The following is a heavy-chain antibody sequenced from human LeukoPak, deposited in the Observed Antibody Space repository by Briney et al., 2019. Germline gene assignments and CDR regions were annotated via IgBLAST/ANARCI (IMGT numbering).Heavy chain of an antibody. CDR3: ASSGAGGWSPYY. Sequence: SETLSLTCTVSGGSISSYYWSWIRQPPGKGLEWIGYIYYSGSTNYNPSLKSRVTISVDTSKNQFSLKLSSVTAADTAVYYCASSGAGGWSPYYWGQGTLVTVSS. J-gene: IGHJ4*02. V-gene: IGHV4-59*01. D-gene: IGHD6-19*01. CDR2: IYYSGST. CDR1: GGSISSYY.